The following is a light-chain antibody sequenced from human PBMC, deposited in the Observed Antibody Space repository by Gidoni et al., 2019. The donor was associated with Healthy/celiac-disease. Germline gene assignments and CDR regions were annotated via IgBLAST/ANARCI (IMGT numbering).Light chain of an antibody. CDR2: DVS. CDR3: CSYAGRVV. V-gene: IGLV2-11*01. Sequence: QSALTQPRSVSGSPGQSVTISCTGTSSDVGGYNYVSWYQQHPGKAPKLMMYDVSKRPSGVPDRFSGSKSGNTASLTISGLQAEDEADYYCCSYAGRVVFGGGTKLTVL. CDR1: SSDVGGYNY. J-gene: IGLJ2*01.